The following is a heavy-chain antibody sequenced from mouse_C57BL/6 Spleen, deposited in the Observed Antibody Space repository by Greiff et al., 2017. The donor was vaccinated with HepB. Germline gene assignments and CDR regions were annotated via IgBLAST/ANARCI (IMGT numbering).Heavy chain of an antibody. D-gene: IGHD1-1*01. CDR3: ARSGYGSSYWYFDV. Sequence: VQLQQSGAELVKPGASVKISCKAFGYAFSSYWMNWVKQRPGKGLEWIGQIYPGDGDTNYNGKFKGKATLTADKSSSTAYMQLSSLTSEDSAVYFCARSGYGSSYWYFDVWGTGTTVTVSS. V-gene: IGHV1-80*01. CDR2: IYPGDGDT. J-gene: IGHJ1*03. CDR1: GYAFSSYW.